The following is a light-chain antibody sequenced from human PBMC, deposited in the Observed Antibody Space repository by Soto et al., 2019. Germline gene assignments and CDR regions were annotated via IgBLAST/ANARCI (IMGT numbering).Light chain of an antibody. CDR1: QSVSNN. CDR3: QQHNDWPLT. Sequence: EIVMTQSPATLSVSPGERVTLSCRASQSVSNNLAWYQQKPGQAPRLLIYGATATAPGIPARFSGSGSGTEFTLTLSSLQSEDFAVYYCQQHNDWPLTFGGGTKVEIK. CDR2: GAT. V-gene: IGKV3-15*01. J-gene: IGKJ4*01.